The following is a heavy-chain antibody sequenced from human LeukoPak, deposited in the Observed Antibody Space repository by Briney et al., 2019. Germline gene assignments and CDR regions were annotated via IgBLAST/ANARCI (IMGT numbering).Heavy chain of an antibody. Sequence: GGSLRLSCAASGFPFRSYWMHWVRQAPGKGLVWVARIDNDAYSSVYADSVKGRFTISRDNSKSTMFLQMTSLRAEDTAVYYCAKDQGSGSENYSWGYFDYWGQGTLVTVSS. CDR2: IDNDAYSS. CDR1: GFPFRSYW. J-gene: IGHJ4*02. D-gene: IGHD3-10*01. V-gene: IGHV3-74*01. CDR3: AKDQGSGSENYSWGYFDY.